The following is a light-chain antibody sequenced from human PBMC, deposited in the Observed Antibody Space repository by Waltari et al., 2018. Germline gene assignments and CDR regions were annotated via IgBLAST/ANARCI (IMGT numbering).Light chain of an antibody. J-gene: IGKJ4*02. CDR3: QHYDSYSAT. Sequence: DIQMTQSPSTLSASVGDRVTITCRASQSITRWLAWDQQKAGKAPKLLIYKASILESGVPSRFSGGGSGTEFTLTISSLQPDDFATYYCQHYDSYSATFGRGTKVEIK. CDR2: KAS. V-gene: IGKV1-5*03. CDR1: QSITRW.